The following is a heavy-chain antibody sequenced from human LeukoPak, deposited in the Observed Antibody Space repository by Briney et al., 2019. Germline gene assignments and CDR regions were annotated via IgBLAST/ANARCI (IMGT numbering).Heavy chain of an antibody. V-gene: IGHV4-31*03. CDR1: GGSISSGGYY. J-gene: IGHJ4*02. CDR2: IYYSGST. D-gene: IGHD3-22*01. CDR3: ARSHYYDSSGYYG. Sequence: SQTLSLTCTVSGGSISSGGYYWSWIRQHPGRGLEWIGYIYYSGSTYYNPSLKSRVTISVDTSKNQFSLKLSSVTAADTAVYYCARSHYYDSSGYYGWGQGTLVTVSS.